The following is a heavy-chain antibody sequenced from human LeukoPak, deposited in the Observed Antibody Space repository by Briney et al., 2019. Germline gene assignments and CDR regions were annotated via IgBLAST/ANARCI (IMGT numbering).Heavy chain of an antibody. CDR2: IYYSGST. Sequence: SETLSLTCTVSGGSISSGGYYWSWIRQHPGEGLEWIGYIYYSGSTYYNPSLKSRVTISVGTSKNQFSLKLSSLTAADTAVYYCARVNRVAGYFDYWGQGTLVTVSS. D-gene: IGHD6-19*01. CDR3: ARVNRVAGYFDY. J-gene: IGHJ4*02. CDR1: GGSISSGGYY. V-gene: IGHV4-31*03.